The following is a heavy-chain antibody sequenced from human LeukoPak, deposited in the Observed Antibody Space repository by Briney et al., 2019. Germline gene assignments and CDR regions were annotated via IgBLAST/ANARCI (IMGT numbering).Heavy chain of an antibody. CDR3: ARTSAGDYVDY. V-gene: IGHV3-48*03. J-gene: IGHJ4*02. CDR1: GFPFSSFE. D-gene: IGHD6-25*01. Sequence: PGGSLRLSCAASGFPFSSFEMNWVRQAPGKGLEWVSYISSSGSTIYYADSVKGRFTISRDNAKNSLYLQMNSLRAEDTAIYYCARTSAGDYVDYWGQGTLLPVFS. CDR2: ISSSGSTI.